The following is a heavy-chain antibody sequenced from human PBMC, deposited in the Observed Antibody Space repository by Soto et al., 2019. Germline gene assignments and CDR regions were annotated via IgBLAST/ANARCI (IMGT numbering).Heavy chain of an antibody. D-gene: IGHD3-9*01. V-gene: IGHV3-48*01. CDR3: ARDKDWSFDY. CDR1: GFTFSTSS. CDR2: ITSSRSNI. J-gene: IGHJ4*02. Sequence: PGGSLRLSCAASGFTFSTSSMNWVLQAPGKGLEWVSYITSSRSNILYADSVKGRFTISRDNAKNSLYLQMNSLRAEDTAVYYCARDKDWSFDYWGQGTLVTVSS.